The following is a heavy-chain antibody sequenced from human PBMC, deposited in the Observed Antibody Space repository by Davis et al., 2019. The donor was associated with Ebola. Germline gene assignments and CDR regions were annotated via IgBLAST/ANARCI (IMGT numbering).Heavy chain of an antibody. V-gene: IGHV3-7*03. J-gene: IGHJ3*02. CDR1: GFTFSSYW. D-gene: IGHD3-22*01. Sequence: GGSLRLSCAASGFTFSSYWMSWVRQAPGKGLEWVANIKQDGSEKYYVDSVKGRFTISRDNAKNSLYLQMNSLRAEDTAVYYCAREHWDLTMIVVATDAFDIWGQGTMVTVSS. CDR3: AREHWDLTMIVVATDAFDI. CDR2: IKQDGSEK.